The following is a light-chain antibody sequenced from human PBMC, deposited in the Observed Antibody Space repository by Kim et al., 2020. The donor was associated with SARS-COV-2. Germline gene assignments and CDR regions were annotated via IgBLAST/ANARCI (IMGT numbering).Light chain of an antibody. CDR3: QQYYIFPWT. Sequence: DIQMTQSPSTLSASVGDRITITCRASQSVSGWLAWYQQKPGKAPKLLINDASSLESGVPSRFSGSGSGTEFTLTISSLQSDDFANYYFQQYYIFPWTFGQGTKVDIK. J-gene: IGKJ1*01. CDR2: DAS. V-gene: IGKV1-5*01. CDR1: QSVSGW.